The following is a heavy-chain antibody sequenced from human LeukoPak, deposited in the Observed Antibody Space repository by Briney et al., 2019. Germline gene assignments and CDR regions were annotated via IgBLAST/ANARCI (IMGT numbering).Heavy chain of an antibody. CDR2: VYYSGST. V-gene: IGHV4-30-4*01. D-gene: IGHD3-22*01. CDR3: ARTGDFYSSVYAY. J-gene: IGHJ4*02. Sequence: SQTLSLTCTVSGGSISSGDYYWSWIRQPPGKGLEWIGYVYYSGSTYYNPSLKSRVTISVDTSKNQFSLKLSSVTAADTAVYYCARTGDFYSSVYAYGGQGPLVTVSS. CDR1: GGSISSGDYY.